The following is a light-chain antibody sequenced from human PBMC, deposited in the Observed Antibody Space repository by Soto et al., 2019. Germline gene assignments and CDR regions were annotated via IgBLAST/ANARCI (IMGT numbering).Light chain of an antibody. CDR2: EDN. Sequence: NFMLTQPHSVSESPGKTVTISCTRISGSIASYYVQWYQQRPGSSPTTVIYEDNQRPSGVPDRFSGSIDSSSNSASLTISGLSTEDEADSYCQSYDSGNCVFGGGTKVTVL. V-gene: IGLV6-57*01. CDR1: SGSIASYY. CDR3: QSYDSGNCV. J-gene: IGLJ3*02.